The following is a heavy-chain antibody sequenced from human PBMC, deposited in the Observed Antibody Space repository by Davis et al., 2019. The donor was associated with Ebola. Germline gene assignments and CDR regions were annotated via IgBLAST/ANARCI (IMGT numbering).Heavy chain of an antibody. CDR3: ARGPYCSSTSCYGGPFYYYYYGMDV. Sequence: SETLSLTCAVSGGSISSSNWWSWVRQPPGKGLECIGEIYHSGSTNYNPSLKSRVTISVDKSKNQFSLKLSSVTAADTAVYYCARGPYCSSTSCYGGPFYYYYYGMDVWGQGTTVTVSS. CDR2: IYHSGST. D-gene: IGHD2-2*01. CDR1: GGSISSSNW. J-gene: IGHJ6*02. V-gene: IGHV4-4*02.